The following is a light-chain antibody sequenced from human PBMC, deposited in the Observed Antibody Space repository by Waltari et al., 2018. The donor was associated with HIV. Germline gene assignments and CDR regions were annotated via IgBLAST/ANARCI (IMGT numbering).Light chain of an antibody. CDR1: HTVTSNY. CDR3: QQYGGSPPMN. V-gene: IGKV3-20*01. J-gene: IGKJ5*01. Sequence: EIVLTQSPDTLSLSPGERPPLSCRASHTVTSNYLVWYQQKPGQAPRLLIYGASTRATGIPDRFSGSGSGTDFTLTISRLEPEDFAVYYCQQYGGSPPMNFGQGTRLEIK. CDR2: GAS.